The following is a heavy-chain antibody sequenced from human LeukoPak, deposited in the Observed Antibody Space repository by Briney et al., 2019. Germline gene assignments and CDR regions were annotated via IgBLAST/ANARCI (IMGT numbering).Heavy chain of an antibody. CDR2: IYYSGST. CDR1: GGSISSSSYY. J-gene: IGHJ4*02. D-gene: IGHD2-21*02. V-gene: IGHV4-39*07. CDR3: ARVTRWAGLDF. Sequence: SETLSLTCTVSGGSISSSSYYWGWIRQPPGKGLEWIGSIYYSGSTYYNPSLKSRLTISVDTSENQFSLHLTSVTAADTAVYFCARVTRWAGLDFWGQGTLVTVSS.